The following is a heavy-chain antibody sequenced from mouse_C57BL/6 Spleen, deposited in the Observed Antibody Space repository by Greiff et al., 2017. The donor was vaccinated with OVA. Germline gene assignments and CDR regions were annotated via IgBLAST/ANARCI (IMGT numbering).Heavy chain of an antibody. Sequence: QVQLQQSGAELAKPGASVKLSCKASGYTFTSYWMHWVKQRPGQGLEWIGYINPSSGYTKYNQKFKDKATLTADKSSSTAYMQLSSLTYEDSAVYYSERTGDCGGNAMGGRGQRTSVTVAS. CDR2: INPSSGYT. CDR3: ERTGDCGGNAMGG. V-gene: IGHV1-7*01. J-gene: IGHJ4*01. CDR1: GYTFTSYW.